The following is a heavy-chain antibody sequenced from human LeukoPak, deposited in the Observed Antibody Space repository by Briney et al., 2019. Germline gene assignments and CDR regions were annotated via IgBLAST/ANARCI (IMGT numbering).Heavy chain of an antibody. D-gene: IGHD2-15*01. CDR2: IYYSGST. CDR1: GGSISSGGYY. CDR3: ARDHRYCSGGSCSNGMDV. Sequence: PSETLSLTCTVSGGSISSGGYYWSWLRQHPGTGLEWVGYIYYSGSTYYNPSLKSRVTISVDTSKNQFSLKLSSVTAADTAVYYCARDHRYCSGGSCSNGMDVWGQGTTVTVSS. J-gene: IGHJ6*02. V-gene: IGHV4-31*03.